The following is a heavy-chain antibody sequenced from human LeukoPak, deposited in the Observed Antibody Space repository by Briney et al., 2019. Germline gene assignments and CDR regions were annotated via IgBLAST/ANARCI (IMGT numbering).Heavy chain of an antibody. V-gene: IGHV4-59*08. Sequence: PSETLSLTCTVSGGSISSYYWSWIRQPPGKGLEWIGYIYYSGSTNYNPSLKSRVTISVDTSKNQFSLKLSSVTAADTAVYYCARRVVPAAPIDAFDIWGQGTMVTVSS. CDR3: ARRVVPAAPIDAFDI. J-gene: IGHJ3*02. D-gene: IGHD2-2*01. CDR2: IYYSGST. CDR1: GGSISSYY.